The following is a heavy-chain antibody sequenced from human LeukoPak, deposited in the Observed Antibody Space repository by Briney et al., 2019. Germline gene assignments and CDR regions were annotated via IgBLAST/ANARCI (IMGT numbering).Heavy chain of an antibody. Sequence: GGSLRLSCAASGFTFSSYSMNWVRQAPGKGLEWVSSISSSSSYIYYVDSVKGRFTISRENAKNSLYLQMNSLRAEDTAVYYCARDALGGGYYDILTGYYSGAYFDYWGQGTLVTVSS. CDR2: ISSSSSYI. CDR1: GFTFSSYS. CDR3: ARDALGGGYYDILTGYYSGAYFDY. D-gene: IGHD3-9*01. J-gene: IGHJ4*02. V-gene: IGHV3-21*01.